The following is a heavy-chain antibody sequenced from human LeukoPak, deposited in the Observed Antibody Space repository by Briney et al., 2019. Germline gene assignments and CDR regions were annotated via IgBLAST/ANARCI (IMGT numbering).Heavy chain of an antibody. D-gene: IGHD5-18*01. V-gene: IGHV4-34*01. J-gene: IGHJ4*02. CDR2: INHSGST. CDR3: ARSLWSGYSYEGY. CDR1: GGSFSGYY. Sequence: SETLSLTCAVYGGSFSGYYWSWIRQPPGRGLGWIGEINHSGSTNYNPSLKSRITISVDTSKNQFSLKLSSVTAADTAVYYCARSLWSGYSYEGYWGQGTLVTVSS.